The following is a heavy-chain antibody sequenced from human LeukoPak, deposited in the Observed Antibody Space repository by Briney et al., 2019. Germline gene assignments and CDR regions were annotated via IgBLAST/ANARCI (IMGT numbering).Heavy chain of an antibody. CDR1: GYTFTGYY. CDR2: INPNSGGT. V-gene: IGHV1-2*02. D-gene: IGHD3-10*01. Sequence: ASVKVSCKASGYTFTGYYMHWVRQAPGQGLEWMGWINPNSGGTNYAQKFQGRVTMTRDTSISTAYMELSRLRSDDMAVYYCARGAKFRSYGSGTLSTSLPFDPWGQGTLVTVSS. CDR3: ARGAKFRSYGSGTLSTSLPFDP. J-gene: IGHJ5*02.